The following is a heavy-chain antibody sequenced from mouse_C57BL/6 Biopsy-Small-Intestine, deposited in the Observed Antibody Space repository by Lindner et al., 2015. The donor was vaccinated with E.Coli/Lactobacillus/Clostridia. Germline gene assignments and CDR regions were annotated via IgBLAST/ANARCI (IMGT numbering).Heavy chain of an antibody. V-gene: IGHV5-17*01. CDR3: ARGNYGGDYFDY. CDR1: GFTFSDYG. CDR2: ISSGSSTI. J-gene: IGHJ2*03. Sequence: VQLQESGGGLVKPGGSLKLSCAASGFTFSDYGMHWVRQVPEKGLEWVASISSGSSTIHYTDIVKGRFTISRDNAKNTLFLQTTSLRSEDTAMYFCARGNYGGDYFDYWGQGTSLTVSS. D-gene: IGHD2-1*01.